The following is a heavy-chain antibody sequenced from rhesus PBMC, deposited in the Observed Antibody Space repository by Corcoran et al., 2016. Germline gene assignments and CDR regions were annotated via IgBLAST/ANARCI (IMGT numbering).Heavy chain of an antibody. Sequence: QLQLQVSGPGLVKPSETLSLTCAVSGVSISSNWWNWIRQPPGKGLEWVGRISGSSGSPSYKPPLKSLVTIAPDTSKSQLSLRLISVTAADTAVYFCARGSYSGSPDYWGQGVLVTVSS. D-gene: IGHD3-16*01. CDR1: GVSISSNW. CDR3: ARGSYSGSPDY. CDR2: ISGSSGSP. J-gene: IGHJ4*01. V-gene: IGHV4-147*01.